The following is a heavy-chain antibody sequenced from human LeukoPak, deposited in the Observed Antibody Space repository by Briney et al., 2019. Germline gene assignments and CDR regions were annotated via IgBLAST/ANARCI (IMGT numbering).Heavy chain of an antibody. CDR3: ARVLDGDYGYYYYYYYMDV. J-gene: IGHJ6*03. V-gene: IGHV4-39*07. CDR2: IYYSGST. Sequence: SETLSLTCTVSGGSISSSSYYWGWIRQPPGKGLEWIGSIYYSGSTYYNPSLKSRVTISVDKSKNQFSLKLSSVTAADTAVYYCARVLDGDYGYYYYYYYMDVWGKGTTVTVSS. CDR1: GGSISSSSYY. D-gene: IGHD4-17*01.